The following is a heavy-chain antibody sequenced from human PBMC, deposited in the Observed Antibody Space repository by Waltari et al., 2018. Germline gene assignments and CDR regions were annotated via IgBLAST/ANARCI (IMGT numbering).Heavy chain of an antibody. CDR2: IDYSGST. V-gene: IGHV4-39*07. J-gene: IGHJ4*02. Sequence: QLQLQESGPGLVKPSETLSLTCTVSGGSISSSSYYWGWIRQPPGKGLEWIGSIDYSGSTYYNPSLKSRVTISVDTSKNQFSLKLSSVTAADTAVYYCARGSSGYYYVQDYWGQGTLVTVSS. CDR3: ARGSSGYYYVQDY. CDR1: GGSISSSSYY. D-gene: IGHD3-22*01.